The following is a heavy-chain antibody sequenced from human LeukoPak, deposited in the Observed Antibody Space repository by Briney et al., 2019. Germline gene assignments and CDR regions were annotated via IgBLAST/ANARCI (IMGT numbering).Heavy chain of an antibody. J-gene: IGHJ4*02. D-gene: IGHD3-22*01. V-gene: IGHV3-23*01. CDR3: AAGVRDSSGYFDY. CDR2: ISGGGNNR. Sequence: GSLLLSCAASGITISNFAVSWVRPAGGEGLGGVSAISGGGNNRYYADYVKGRFTISRDNSKNTLYLQMNSLRAEDTAVYYCAAGVRDSSGYFDYWGQGTLVTVSP. CDR1: GITISNFA.